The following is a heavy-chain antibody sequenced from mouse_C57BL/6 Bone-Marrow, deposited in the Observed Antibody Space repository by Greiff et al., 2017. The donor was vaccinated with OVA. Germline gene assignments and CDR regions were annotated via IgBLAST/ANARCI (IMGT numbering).Heavy chain of an antibody. Sequence: QVQLQQPGAELVKPGASVKLSCKASGYTFTSYWMHWVKQRPGQGLEWIGMIHPNSGSTNYNEKFKSKATLTVDKSSSTAYMQLSSLTSEDSAVYYCARSYGSSYEGAMDYWGQGTSVTVSS. CDR3: ARSYGSSYEGAMDY. J-gene: IGHJ4*01. CDR1: GYTFTSYW. D-gene: IGHD1-1*01. CDR2: IHPNSGST. V-gene: IGHV1-64*01.